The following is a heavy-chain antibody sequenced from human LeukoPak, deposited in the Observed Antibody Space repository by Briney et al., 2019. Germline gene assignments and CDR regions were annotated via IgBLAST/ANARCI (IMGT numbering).Heavy chain of an antibody. J-gene: IGHJ5*02. Sequence: PPETLSLTCTVAGGSISGYYWSWIRQPPGKGLEYIGFLFYGGTTKYNPSLKSRATISVDTSKNQFSLTLTSVTAADTALYYCARGRYYYDSSGYYYDNWFDPWGQGTLVTVSS. D-gene: IGHD3-22*01. CDR2: LFYGGTT. CDR3: ARGRYYYDSSGYYYDNWFDP. CDR1: GGSISGYY. V-gene: IGHV4-59*01.